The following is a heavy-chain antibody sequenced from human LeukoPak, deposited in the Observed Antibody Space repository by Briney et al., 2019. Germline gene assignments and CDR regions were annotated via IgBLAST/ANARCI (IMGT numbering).Heavy chain of an antibody. V-gene: IGHV3-23*01. J-gene: IGHJ6*02. D-gene: IGHD6-6*01. Sequence: PGGSLRLSCAASGFTFSSYAMTWVRQAPGKGLEWVSVIGRYGGDIHYADSVEGRFTISRDNSKNTLYLQMNSLRAEDTAVYYCARDQSIYYYYGMDVWGQGTTVTVSS. CDR2: IGRYGGDI. CDR1: GFTFSSYA. CDR3: ARDQSIYYYYGMDV.